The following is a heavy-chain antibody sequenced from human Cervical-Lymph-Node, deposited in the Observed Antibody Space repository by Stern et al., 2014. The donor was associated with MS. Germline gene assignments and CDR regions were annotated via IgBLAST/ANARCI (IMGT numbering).Heavy chain of an antibody. V-gene: IGHV3-23*01. CDR3: VIQPPNYYSYDGLDV. J-gene: IGHJ6*02. D-gene: IGHD5-18*01. CDR1: GFPFSTYA. CDR2: ISGSGSGGST. Sequence: EVQLLDSGGGLVQPGGSLRLSCAASGFPFSTYAMPWVRQAPGKGLEWVSVISGSGSGGSTYYADSVKGLFTISRDNSKNTLYLQMNSLRAEDTAVYYCVIQPPNYYSYDGLDVWGQGTTVTVSS.